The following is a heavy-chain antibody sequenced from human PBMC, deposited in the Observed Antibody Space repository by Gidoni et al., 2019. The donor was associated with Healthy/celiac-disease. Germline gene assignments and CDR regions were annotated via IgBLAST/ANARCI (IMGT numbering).Heavy chain of an antibody. Sequence: VQPAAPWGGVVQPGRSLRLFCAASGFTFSSYAMHWYRQAPGKGVDGVAVISYDGSNKYDADAVKGRFTISRDKSKNTLYLKMNSLRAEDTAVYYCARGGLYYDFWSGYMYYFDYWGQGTLVTVSS. D-gene: IGHD3-3*01. V-gene: IGHV3-30-3*01. J-gene: IGHJ4*02. CDR2: ISYDGSNK. CDR1: GFTFSSYA. CDR3: ARGGLYYDFWSGYMYYFDY.